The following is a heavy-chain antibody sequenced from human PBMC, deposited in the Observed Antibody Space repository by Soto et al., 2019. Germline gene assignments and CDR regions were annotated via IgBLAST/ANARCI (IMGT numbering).Heavy chain of an antibody. V-gene: IGHV1-69*12. J-gene: IGHJ6*02. CDR2: IMPIFRTP. Sequence: QVQLEQSGAEVKKPGSSVKVSCKASGGTFSNSAISWVRQAPGQGLEWMGGIMPIFRTPDNAQKFQGRVIITADXSAXTAXMELSGLRSDDTVVYYCARDKDRLQLGGTYYYILVVWGQGTTVTVAS. D-gene: IGHD5-12*01. CDR1: GGTFSNSA. CDR3: ARDKDRLQLGGTYYYILVV.